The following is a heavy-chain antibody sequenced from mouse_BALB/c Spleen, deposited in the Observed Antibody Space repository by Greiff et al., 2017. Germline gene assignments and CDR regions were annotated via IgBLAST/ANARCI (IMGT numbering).Heavy chain of an antibody. Sequence: EVQVVESGGGLVQPGGSLKLSCAASGFTFSSYGMSWVRQTPDKRLELVATINSNGGSTYYPDSVKGRFTISRDNAKNTLYLQMSSLKSEDTAMYYCARSDGYYGTYAYWGQGTLVTVSA. D-gene: IGHD2-3*01. V-gene: IGHV5-6-3*01. CDR1: GFTFSSYG. J-gene: IGHJ3*01. CDR2: INSNGGST. CDR3: ARSDGYYGTYAY.